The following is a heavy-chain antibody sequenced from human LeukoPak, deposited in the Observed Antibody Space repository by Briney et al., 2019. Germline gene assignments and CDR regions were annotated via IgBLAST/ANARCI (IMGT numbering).Heavy chain of an antibody. J-gene: IGHJ4*02. CDR1: GGSISSYY. CDR3: ARGVQYSGSYYFDY. CDR2: IYYSGST. Sequence: SETLSLTCTVSGGSISSYYWSWIRQHPGKGLEWIGYIYYSGSTYYNPSLKSRVTISVDTSKNQFSLKLSSVTAADTAVYYCARGVQYSGSYYFDYWGQGTLVTVSS. D-gene: IGHD1-26*01. V-gene: IGHV4-59*06.